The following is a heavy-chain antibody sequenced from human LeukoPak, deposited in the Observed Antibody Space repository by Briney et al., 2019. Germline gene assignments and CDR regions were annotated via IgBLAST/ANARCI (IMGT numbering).Heavy chain of an antibody. V-gene: IGHV1-18*01. CDR2: ISVYNGQR. CDR3: ARDTGNSNAMDV. D-gene: IGHD4-23*01. Sequence: ASVKVSCTASGYTFSSYGLSWVRQAPGQGLEWMGWISVYNGQRKYAQKVQGRVTMTADTSTRTAYMELRSLRFDDTAVYYCARDTGNSNAMDVWGQGTTVTVPS. CDR1: GYTFSSYG. J-gene: IGHJ6*02.